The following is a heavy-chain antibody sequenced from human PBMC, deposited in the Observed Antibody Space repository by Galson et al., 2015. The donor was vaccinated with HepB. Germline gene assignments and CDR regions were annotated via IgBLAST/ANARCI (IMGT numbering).Heavy chain of an antibody. D-gene: IGHD4-17*01. J-gene: IGHJ5*02. CDR3: AKGYGLFDL. CDR1: RFTFGSTA. CDR2: ISANGGSR. V-gene: IGHV3-23*01. Sequence: SLRLSCAASRFTFGSTAMTWVRQAPGKGLEWVSGISANGGSRFYAESVKGRLTISRDNSKNPLSFQMNSLRAEDTAVYYCAKGYGLFDLGGQGTLVTVSS.